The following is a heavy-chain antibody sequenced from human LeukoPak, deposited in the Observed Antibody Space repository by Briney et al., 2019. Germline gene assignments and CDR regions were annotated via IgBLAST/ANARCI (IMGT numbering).Heavy chain of an antibody. CDR3: AKDPVLLWFGELLDDNWFDP. D-gene: IGHD3-10*01. Sequence: PGGSLRLSCAASGFTFSSYAMSWVRQAPGKGLGWVSAISGSGGSTYYADSVKGRFTISRDNSKNTLYLQMNSLRAEDTAVYYCAKDPVLLWFGELLDDNWFDPWGQGTLVTVSS. CDR1: GFTFSSYA. V-gene: IGHV3-23*01. CDR2: ISGSGGST. J-gene: IGHJ5*02.